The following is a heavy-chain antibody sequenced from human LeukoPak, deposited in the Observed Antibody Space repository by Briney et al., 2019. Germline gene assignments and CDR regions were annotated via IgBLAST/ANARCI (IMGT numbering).Heavy chain of an antibody. CDR1: GGSFSGYY. CDR3: ARAKGYNYGYGIDY. J-gene: IGHJ4*02. D-gene: IGHD5-18*01. CDR2: IYYSVST. Sequence: SETLSLTCAVYGGSFSGYYWSWIRQPPGKALEWIGYIYYSVSTNYNPSLKSRVTISGGTSKNQFSLKMNSVTAADTAVYYCARAKGYNYGYGIDYWGQGTLVTVSS. V-gene: IGHV4-59*01.